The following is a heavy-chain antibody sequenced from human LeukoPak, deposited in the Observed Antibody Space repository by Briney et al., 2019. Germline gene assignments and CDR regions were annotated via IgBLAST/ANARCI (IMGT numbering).Heavy chain of an antibody. CDR1: GGSISSYY. CDR3: ARVGKYSYGSRYYFDY. D-gene: IGHD5-18*01. CDR2: IYYSGGT. J-gene: IGHJ4*02. V-gene: IGHV4-59*01. Sequence: TSETLSLTCTVSGGSISSYYWSWIRQPPGKGLEWIGYIYYSGGTNYNPSLKSRVTISVDTSKNQFSLKLSSVTAADTAVYYCARVGKYSYGSRYYFDYWGQGTLVTVSS.